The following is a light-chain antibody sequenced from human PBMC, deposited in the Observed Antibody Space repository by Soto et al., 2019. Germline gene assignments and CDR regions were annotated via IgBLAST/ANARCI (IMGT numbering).Light chain of an antibody. J-gene: IGKJ1*01. V-gene: IGKV3-20*01. CDR1: QTVTGSY. CDR2: AAS. Sequence: EIVLTQSPGTLSFSPGERSTLSCRASQTVTGSYLAWYQQKPGQTPNLLIYAASTRATGIPDRFSASGSGTDFTLTVTRLEPEDFAVYYCQQYSDSPRTFGQGTKVDIK. CDR3: QQYSDSPRT.